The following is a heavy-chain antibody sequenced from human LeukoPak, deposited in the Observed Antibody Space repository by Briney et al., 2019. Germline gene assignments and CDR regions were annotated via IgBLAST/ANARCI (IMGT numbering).Heavy chain of an antibody. CDR2: ISYDGSNK. V-gene: IGHV3-30*18. Sequence: GGSLRLSCAASGFTFSSYGMHWVRQAPGKGLEWVAVISYDGSNKYYADSVKGRFTISRDNSKNTLYLQMNSLRAEDTAVYYCAKDLNRYSSSWYLDYRGQGTLVTVSS. CDR1: GFTFSSYG. CDR3: AKDLNRYSSSWYLDY. D-gene: IGHD6-13*01. J-gene: IGHJ4*02.